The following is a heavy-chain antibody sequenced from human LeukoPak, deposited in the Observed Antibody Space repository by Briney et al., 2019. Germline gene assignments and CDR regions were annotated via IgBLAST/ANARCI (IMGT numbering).Heavy chain of an antibody. V-gene: IGHV3-48*03. CDR1: GLTSSSYE. Sequence: GGSLRLSCVASGLTSSSYEMNWLRQTPGKGLERGSFICGSGKTMYYADSVKGGLTISRDNAKNSLYLQINSLRAEYTAVYYCARSVQCLPYWGRGPLVTVSS. CDR2: ICGSGKTM. J-gene: IGHJ4*02. CDR3: ARSVQCLPY. D-gene: IGHD6-19*01.